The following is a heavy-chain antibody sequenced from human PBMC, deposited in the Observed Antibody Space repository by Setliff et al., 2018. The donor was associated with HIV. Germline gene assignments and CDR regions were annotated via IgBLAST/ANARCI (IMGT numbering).Heavy chain of an antibody. J-gene: IGHJ5*02. CDR1: AYSFTTFW. CDR2: IYPGDSDT. CDR3: ARKSAEATNWFDP. D-gene: IGHD6-19*01. Sequence: GESLKISCKGSAYSFTTFWIAWVRQMPGKGLEWMGIIYPGDSDTTYSPSFQGQVTISVDKSISTAYLQWSSLKASDSAMYYCARKSAEATNWFDPWGQGTLVTVSS. V-gene: IGHV5-51*01.